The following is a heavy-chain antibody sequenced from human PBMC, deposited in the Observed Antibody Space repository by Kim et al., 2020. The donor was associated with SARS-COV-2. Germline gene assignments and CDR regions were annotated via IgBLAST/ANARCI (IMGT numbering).Heavy chain of an antibody. Sequence: SVKVSCKASGCTFSSYAISWVRQAPGQGLEWMGGIIPIFGTANYAQKFQGRVTITADESTSTAYMELSSLRSEDTAVYYCARTGYSSSWNLGDYYYYGRDGGGKGTTVTVSS. CDR2: IIPIFGTA. V-gene: IGHV1-69*13. CDR1: GCTFSSYA. J-gene: IGHJ6*04. D-gene: IGHD6-13*01. CDR3: ARTGYSSSWNLGDYYYYGRDG.